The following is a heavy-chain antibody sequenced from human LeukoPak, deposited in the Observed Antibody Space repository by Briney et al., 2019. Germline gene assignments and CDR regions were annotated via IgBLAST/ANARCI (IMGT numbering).Heavy chain of an antibody. Sequence: ASVKVSCKASGGTFSSYAISWVRQAPGQGLEWMGGFDPEDGETIYAQKFQGRVTMTEDTSTDTAYMELSSLRSEDTAVYYCATDYCSSTSCYTTGEEYFQHWGQGTLVTVSS. J-gene: IGHJ1*01. CDR3: ATDYCSSTSCYTTGEEYFQH. CDR1: GGTFSSYA. CDR2: FDPEDGET. V-gene: IGHV1-24*01. D-gene: IGHD2-2*02.